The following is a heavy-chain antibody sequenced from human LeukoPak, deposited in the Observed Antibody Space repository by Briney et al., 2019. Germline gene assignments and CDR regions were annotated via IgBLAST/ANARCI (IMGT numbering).Heavy chain of an antibody. CDR1: GGSFSGYY. V-gene: IGHV4-34*01. CDR3: ASGHIAAANY. CDR2: INHSGST. D-gene: IGHD6-13*01. Sequence: PSETLSLTCAVYGGSFSGYYWSWIRQPPGKGLEWIGEINHSGSTNYNPSLKSRVTISVDTSKNQFSLKLSSVTAADTAVYYCASGHIAAANYWGQGTLVTVSS. J-gene: IGHJ4*02.